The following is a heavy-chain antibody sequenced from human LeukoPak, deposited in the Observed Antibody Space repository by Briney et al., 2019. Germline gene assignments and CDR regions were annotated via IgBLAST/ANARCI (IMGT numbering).Heavy chain of an antibody. J-gene: IGHJ6*02. V-gene: IGHV1-18*01. CDR1: GYTFTSYG. D-gene: IGHD3-22*01. CDR3: ARDRGYYDSQWRARDYYYGMDV. CDR2: ISAYNGNT. Sequence: ASVKVSCKAPGYTFTSYGISWVRQAPGQGLECMGWISAYNGNTNYAQKLQGRVTMTTDTSTSTAYMELRSLRSDDTAVYYCARDRGYYDSQWRARDYYYGMDVWGQGTTVTVSS.